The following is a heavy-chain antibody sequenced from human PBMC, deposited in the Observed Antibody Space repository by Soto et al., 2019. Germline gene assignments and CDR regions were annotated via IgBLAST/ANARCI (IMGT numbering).Heavy chain of an antibody. J-gene: IGHJ4*02. Sequence: EVQLVESGGGLVKPGGSLRLSCAASGVTFTYAWMNWVRQAPGKGLEWVARIKSKTDGETTDYAAPVKGRFTISRDDSKQETTLDLQMRSLKADDTAVYYGTSGYGLSVWDGHRGQGTRVTVSA. CDR2: IKSKTDGETT. V-gene: IGHV3-15*07. CDR1: GVTFTYAW. CDR3: TSGYGLSVWDGH. D-gene: IGHD3-16*01.